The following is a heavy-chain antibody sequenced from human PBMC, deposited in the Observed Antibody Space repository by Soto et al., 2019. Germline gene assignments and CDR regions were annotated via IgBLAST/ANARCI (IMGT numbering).Heavy chain of an antibody. CDR3: ARDPTLLEYSSGLVGVWYIDL. J-gene: IGHJ2*01. CDR2: INAGNGNT. CDR1: GYTFTSYA. D-gene: IGHD6-19*01. V-gene: IGHV1-3*01. Sequence: ASVKVSFKASGYTFTSYAMHWVRQAPGQRLEWMGWINAGNGNTKYSQKFQGRVTITRDTSASTAYMELSSLRSEDTAVYYCARDPTLLEYSSGLVGVWYIDLPGRAVLVTVSS.